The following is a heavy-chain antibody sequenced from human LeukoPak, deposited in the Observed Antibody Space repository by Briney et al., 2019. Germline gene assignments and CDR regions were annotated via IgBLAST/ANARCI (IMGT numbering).Heavy chain of an antibody. J-gene: IGHJ5*02. CDR1: GGSISSGSYY. CDR3: ARRGDP. CDR2: IYYTGKT. D-gene: IGHD3-16*01. Sequence: SETLPLTCTVSGGSISSGSYYWGWIRQPPGKGLEWIASIYYTGKTDYNPSLKSRATISVDKSKNQLFLKLTSVTVADTAISYCARRGDPWGQGTLVTVSS. V-gene: IGHV4-39*01.